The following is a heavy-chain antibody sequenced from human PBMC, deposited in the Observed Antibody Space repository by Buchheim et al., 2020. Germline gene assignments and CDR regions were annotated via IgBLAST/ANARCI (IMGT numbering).Heavy chain of an antibody. CDR2: VDNSGDST. J-gene: IGHJ4*02. V-gene: IGHV3-23*01. CDR1: GFTFSSFT. D-gene: IGHD5-18*01. CDR3: VKDRGEWMQIWWIFDY. Sequence: EVQLLESGGGLVQPGGSLRLSCAASGFTFSSFTMSWVRLAPGKGLEWVSTVDNSGDSTYYADSVKGRFTISRDNSKNTLYLEMNSLGDEDTAVYYCVKDRGEWMQIWWIFDYWGQGTL.